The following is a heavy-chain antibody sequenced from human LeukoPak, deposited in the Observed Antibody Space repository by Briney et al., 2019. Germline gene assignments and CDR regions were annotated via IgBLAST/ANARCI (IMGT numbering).Heavy chain of an antibody. CDR1: GGSISSSSYY. J-gene: IGHJ4*02. Sequence: WETLSLTCTVSGGSISSSSYYWGWIRQPPGKGLEWIGSIYYSGSTYYNPSLKSRVTISVDTSKNQFSLKLSSVTAADTAVYYCASTVVTPGFDYWGQGTLVTVSS. D-gene: IGHD4-23*01. CDR2: IYYSGST. CDR3: ASTVVTPGFDY. V-gene: IGHV4-39*01.